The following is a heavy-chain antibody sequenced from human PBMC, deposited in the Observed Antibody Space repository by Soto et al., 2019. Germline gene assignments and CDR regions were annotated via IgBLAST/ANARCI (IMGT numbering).Heavy chain of an antibody. CDR1: GFTFSSYG. D-gene: IGHD6-6*01. CDR2: IWYDGSNK. Sequence: GGSLRLSCAASGFTFSSYGMHWVRQAPGKGLEWVAVIWYDGSNKYYADSVKGRFTISRDNSKNKLYLQMNSLRADDTAVYYCAGYPREYNSAYYYYYYMDVWGKGTTVTVSS. V-gene: IGHV3-33*08. J-gene: IGHJ6*03. CDR3: AGYPREYNSAYYYYYYMDV.